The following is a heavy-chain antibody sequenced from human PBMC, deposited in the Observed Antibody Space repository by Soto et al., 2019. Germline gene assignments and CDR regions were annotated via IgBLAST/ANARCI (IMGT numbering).Heavy chain of an antibody. Sequence: RGESMKIACKGSGYSFTSYWISWVRQMLGKGLEWMGRIXPXXSXTXXXPXLXGHVTISADKSISTAYLQWSSLKASDTAMYYCARSYSTSSGYGMDVWGQGTTVTVSS. J-gene: IGHJ6*02. CDR1: GYSFTSYW. CDR3: ARSYSTSSGYGMDV. D-gene: IGHD6-6*01. V-gene: IGHV5-10-1*01. CDR2: IXPXXSXT.